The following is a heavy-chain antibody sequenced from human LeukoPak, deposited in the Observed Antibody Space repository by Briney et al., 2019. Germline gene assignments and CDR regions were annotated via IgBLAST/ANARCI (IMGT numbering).Heavy chain of an antibody. D-gene: IGHD6-25*01. CDR3: AREGGFYRPLDY. Sequence: SETLSLTCDVSGGSVASTNWWTWFRQPPGKGLQWIGEVHLDGRTNYNPSLKSRLVMSADLPENHISLKLTSVTAADTAVYYCAREGGFYRPLDYSGQGTLVTVSS. J-gene: IGHJ4*02. V-gene: IGHV4-4*02. CDR2: VHLDGRT. CDR1: GGSVASTNW.